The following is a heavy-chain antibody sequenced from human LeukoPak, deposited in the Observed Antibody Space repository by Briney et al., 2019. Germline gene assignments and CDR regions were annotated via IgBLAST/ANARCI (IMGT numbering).Heavy chain of an antibody. V-gene: IGHV3-30*04. CDR1: GFSFTNYA. J-gene: IGHJ4*02. CDR3: ARDSYDYGDYGNSFDY. CDR2: ISYDGDYQ. D-gene: IGHD4-17*01. Sequence: PGRSLRLSCAASGFSFTNYAIHWVRQAPGKGLEWVAVISYDGDYQYYADSVKGRFSISRDNFKNTLYLQMNSLTPEDTAVYYCARDSYDYGDYGNSFDYWSQGTLVTVSS.